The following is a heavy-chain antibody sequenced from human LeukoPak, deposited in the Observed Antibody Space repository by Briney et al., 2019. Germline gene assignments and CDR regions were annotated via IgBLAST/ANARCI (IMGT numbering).Heavy chain of an antibody. V-gene: IGHV3-7*01. CDR3: TRDSGRFRLDY. Sequence: GGSLRLSCAASGFTFSTSWMNWVRQAPGKGLEWVASINEDGSEKYYVDSVKGRLTVYRDNAKNSLYLQMNSLRVEDTAVYYCTRDSGRFRLDYWGQGILVTVSS. CDR1: GFTFSTSW. J-gene: IGHJ4*02. CDR2: INEDGSEK. D-gene: IGHD6-19*01.